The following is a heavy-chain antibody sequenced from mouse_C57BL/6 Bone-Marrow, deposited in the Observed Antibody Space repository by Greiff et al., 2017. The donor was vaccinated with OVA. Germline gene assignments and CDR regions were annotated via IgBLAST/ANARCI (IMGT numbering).Heavy chain of an antibody. CDR3: ARKDVGWFAY. Sequence: QVQLQQPGAELVRPGSSVKLSCKASGYTFTSYWMHWVQQRPIQGLEWIGNIDPSDSDTHYNQKFKDKATLTVDKSSSTAYMQLSSLTSEDSAVYYCARKDVGWFAYWGQGTLVTVSA. V-gene: IGHV1-52*01. CDR2: IDPSDSDT. CDR1: GYTFTSYW. D-gene: IGHD3-3*01. J-gene: IGHJ3*01.